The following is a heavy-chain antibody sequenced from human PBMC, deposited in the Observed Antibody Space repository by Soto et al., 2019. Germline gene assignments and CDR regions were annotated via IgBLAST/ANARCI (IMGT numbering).Heavy chain of an antibody. CDR2: ISAYNGNT. V-gene: IGHV1-18*01. CDR3: ARDRKVGLGKSYYYFRMDV. CDR1: GYTFTSYG. J-gene: IGHJ6*02. Sequence: QVQLVQSGDEVKKPGASVKVSCKASGYTFTSYGISWVRQAPGQGLEWMGWISAYNGNTNYAQKLQGRVTMTTDTATSPAYMELRSLRYDDTAVYYCARDRKVGLGKSYYYFRMDVWGQGNTVTVSS. D-gene: IGHD7-27*01.